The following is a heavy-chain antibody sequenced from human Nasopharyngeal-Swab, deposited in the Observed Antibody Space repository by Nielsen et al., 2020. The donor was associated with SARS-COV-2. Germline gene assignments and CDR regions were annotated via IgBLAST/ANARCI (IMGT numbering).Heavy chain of an antibody. V-gene: IGHV3-11*03. D-gene: IGHD5-18*01. CDR2: ISSSSSYT. Sequence: SLMISCAASGFTFSDYYMSWIPPAPGKGLEWVSYISSSSSYTNYADSVKGRFTISRDNAKNSLYLQMNRLRAEDTAVYYCARGGYSYGYHGMDVWGQGTTVTVSS. J-gene: IGHJ6*02. CDR1: GFTFSDYY. CDR3: ARGGYSYGYHGMDV.